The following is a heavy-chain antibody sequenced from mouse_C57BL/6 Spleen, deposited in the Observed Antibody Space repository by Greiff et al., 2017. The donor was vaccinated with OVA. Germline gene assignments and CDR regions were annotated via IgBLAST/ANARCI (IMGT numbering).Heavy chain of an antibody. D-gene: IGHD2-5*01. Sequence: VQLQQSGAELVMPGASVKLSCKASGYTFTSYWMHWVKQRPGQGLEWIGEIDPSDSYTKYNQKFKSKSTLTVDKSSSTAYMPLSSLTSEDSAVYYCARSYYSTPYAMDYWGQGTSVTVSS. V-gene: IGHV1-69*01. CDR1: GYTFTSYW. CDR3: ARSYYSTPYAMDY. J-gene: IGHJ4*01. CDR2: IDPSDSYT.